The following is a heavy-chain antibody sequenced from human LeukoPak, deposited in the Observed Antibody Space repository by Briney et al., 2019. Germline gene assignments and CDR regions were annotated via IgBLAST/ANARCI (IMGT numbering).Heavy chain of an antibody. Sequence: PGGSLRLSCAASGFTFSSYAMHWVRQAPGKGLEWVAVISYDGSNKYYADSVKGRFTISRDNSKNTLYLQMNSLRAEDTAVYYCARDITRGYSGYDRVDYWGQGTLVTVSS. V-gene: IGHV3-30*04. J-gene: IGHJ4*02. CDR2: ISYDGSNK. CDR1: GFTFSSYA. CDR3: ARDITRGYSGYDRVDY. D-gene: IGHD5-12*01.